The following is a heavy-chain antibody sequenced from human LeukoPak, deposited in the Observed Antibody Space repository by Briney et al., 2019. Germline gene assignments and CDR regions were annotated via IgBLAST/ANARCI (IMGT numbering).Heavy chain of an antibody. V-gene: IGHV4-59*08. J-gene: IGHJ6*02. CDR2: IYYSGST. CDR1: GGSISSYY. D-gene: IGHD7-27*01. Sequence: SETLSLTCTVSGGSISSYYWSWIRQSPGKGLEWIGYIYYSGSTNYNPSLKSRVTISVDTSKNQFSLKLSSVTAADTAVYYCARKLGYYYYGMDVWGQGTTVTVSS. CDR3: ARKLGYYYYGMDV.